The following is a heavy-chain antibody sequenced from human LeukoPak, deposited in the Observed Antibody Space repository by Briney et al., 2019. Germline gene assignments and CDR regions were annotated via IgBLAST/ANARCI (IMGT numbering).Heavy chain of an antibody. CDR1: GFTFSSYA. CDR3: ARSLTMVRAYDY. V-gene: IGHV3-30*04. D-gene: IGHD3-10*01. CDR2: IQYDGSNK. J-gene: IGHJ4*02. Sequence: GGSLRLSCAASGFTFSSYAMHWVRQAPGKGLEWVTFIQYDGSNKYYADSVKGRFTISRDNSKNTVYLQMNSLRTEDTAVYYCARSLTMVRAYDYWGQGTLVTVSS.